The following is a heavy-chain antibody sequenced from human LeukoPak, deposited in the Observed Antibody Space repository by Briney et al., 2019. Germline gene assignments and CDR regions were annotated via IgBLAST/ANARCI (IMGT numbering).Heavy chain of an antibody. Sequence: PSATLSLTCTVSSGSISSYDYYWTWIRQHPGKGLEWIGYTYHSGTTYYNPSLKSRVTISVDTSENQFSLKLTSVTAADSAMYYCARYSGNYRFFDYWGQGTLVTVSS. CDR2: TYHSGTT. CDR1: SGSISSYDYY. D-gene: IGHD1-26*01. CDR3: ARYSGNYRFFDY. V-gene: IGHV4-31*03. J-gene: IGHJ4*02.